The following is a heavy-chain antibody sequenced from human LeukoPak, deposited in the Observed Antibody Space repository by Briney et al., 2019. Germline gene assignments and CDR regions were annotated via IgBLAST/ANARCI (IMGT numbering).Heavy chain of an antibody. CDR2: INPESGGT. V-gene: IGHV1-2*02. CDR1: GYTFTGYY. CDR3: ARGITGTTPYYFDY. J-gene: IGHJ4*02. D-gene: IGHD1-7*01. Sequence: GASVKVSCKASGYTFTGYYMHWVRQAPGQGLEWMGWINPESGGTNYAQQFQGRVTMARDTSISTAYMELTSLRSDDTAVYYCARGITGTTPYYFDYWGQGTLVTVSS.